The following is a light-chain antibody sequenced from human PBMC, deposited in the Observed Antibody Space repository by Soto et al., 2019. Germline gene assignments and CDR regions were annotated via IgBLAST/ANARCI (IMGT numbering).Light chain of an antibody. CDR2: AAS. CDR3: QQSYSTPHT. CDR1: QTISSW. V-gene: IGKV1-39*01. J-gene: IGKJ5*01. Sequence: DIQMTQSPSTLSGSVGDRVTITCRASQTISSWLAWYQQKPGKAPKLLIYAASSLQSGVPSRFSGSGSGTEFTLTISSVQPEDFGSYYCQQSYSTPHTFGQGTRREIK.